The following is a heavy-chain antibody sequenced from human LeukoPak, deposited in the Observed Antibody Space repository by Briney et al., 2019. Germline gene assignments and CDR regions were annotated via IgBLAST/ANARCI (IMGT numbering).Heavy chain of an antibody. Sequence: PGGSLRLSCAASGFTFSSYSMNWVRQAPGKGLEWVSSISSSSSYICYADSVKGRFTISRDNAKNSLYLQMNSLRAGDTAVYYCAREGSDFWSGYSKGYFDYWGQGTLVTVSS. CDR3: AREGSDFWSGYSKGYFDY. CDR1: GFTFSSYS. CDR2: ISSSSSYI. V-gene: IGHV3-21*01. D-gene: IGHD3-3*01. J-gene: IGHJ4*02.